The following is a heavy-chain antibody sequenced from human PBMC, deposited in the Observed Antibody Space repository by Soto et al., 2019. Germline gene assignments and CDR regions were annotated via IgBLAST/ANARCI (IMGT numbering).Heavy chain of an antibody. Sequence: GGSLRLSCAASGFTFDDYTMHWVRQAPGKGLEWVSLISWDGADTFYAGSVKGRFTISRGNTKSSLYPQLNSLVTEDTAVYYCAKESGGTFSFDHWGQGVLVTVSS. V-gene: IGHV3-43*01. CDR2: ISWDGADT. CDR1: GFTFDDYT. CDR3: AKESGGTFSFDH. J-gene: IGHJ4*02. D-gene: IGHD2-15*01.